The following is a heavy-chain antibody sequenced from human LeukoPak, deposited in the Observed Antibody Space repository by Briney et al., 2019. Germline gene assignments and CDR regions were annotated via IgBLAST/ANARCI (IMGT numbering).Heavy chain of an antibody. CDR2: ISSSGTNI. CDR3: AREEVRGYLDY. CDR1: GFTFSAYS. Sequence: GGSLRLSCAVSGFTFSAYSMNWVRQAPGKGLEWVSYISSSGTNIHYADSVKGRFASSRDNAKNSLYLQMSSLRVEDTAVYFCAREEVRGYLDYWGQGILVTVSS. V-gene: IGHV3-48*01. D-gene: IGHD3-10*01. J-gene: IGHJ4*02.